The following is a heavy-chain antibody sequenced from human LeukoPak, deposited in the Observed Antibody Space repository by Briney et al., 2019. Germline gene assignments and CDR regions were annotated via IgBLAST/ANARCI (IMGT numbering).Heavy chain of an antibody. CDR2: IYYSGST. V-gene: IGHV4-39*01. Sequence: PSETLSLTCTVSGGSISSYHWGWIRQPPGKGLEWIGSIYYSGSTYYNPSLKSRVTISVDTSKNQFSLKLGSVTAADTAVYYCARTVYSSGWGPAFDYWGQGTLVTVSS. J-gene: IGHJ4*02. CDR3: ARTVYSSGWGPAFDY. CDR1: GGSISSYH. D-gene: IGHD6-19*01.